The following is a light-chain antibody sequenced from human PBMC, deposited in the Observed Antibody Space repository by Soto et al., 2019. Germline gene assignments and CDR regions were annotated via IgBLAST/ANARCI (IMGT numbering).Light chain of an antibody. V-gene: IGKV3-15*01. CDR2: DAS. Sequence: EIVMTQCPATLSVSPGERATLSCRAIQSVRNNLAWYQQRPGQAPRLLIYDASTAATAIPDRFSGSGSGTEFTLTISSLQPEDVAVYYCQQYNDWPQAFGQGTKVDIK. J-gene: IGKJ1*01. CDR1: QSVRNN. CDR3: QQYNDWPQA.